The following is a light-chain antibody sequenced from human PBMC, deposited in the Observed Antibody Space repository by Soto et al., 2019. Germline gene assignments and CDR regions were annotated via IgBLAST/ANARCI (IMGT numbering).Light chain of an antibody. V-gene: IGKV1-5*01. CDR1: QTISTW. J-gene: IGKJ1*01. CDR2: DAS. Sequence: DIQMTQSPSTLSASVGDRVTITCRASQTISTWLAWYQQKPGKAPKLLMYDASRLESGVPSTFSGSGSGTEFTLTISSPQPDDVATYYCQQYSGYWTFGQGTKVDIK. CDR3: QQYSGYWT.